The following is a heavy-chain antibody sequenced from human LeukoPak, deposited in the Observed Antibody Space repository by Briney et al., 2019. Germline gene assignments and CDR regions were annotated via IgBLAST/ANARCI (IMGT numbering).Heavy chain of an antibody. CDR1: GGSFSGYY. Sequence: PSETLSLTCAVYGGSFSGYYRSWIRQPPGKGLEWIGEINHSGSTNYNPSLKSRVTISVDTSKNQFSLKLSSVTAADTAVYYCARGGRSLFMVRGVNFDYWGQGTLVTVSS. V-gene: IGHV4-34*01. J-gene: IGHJ4*02. CDR2: INHSGST. D-gene: IGHD3-10*01. CDR3: ARGGRSLFMVRGVNFDY.